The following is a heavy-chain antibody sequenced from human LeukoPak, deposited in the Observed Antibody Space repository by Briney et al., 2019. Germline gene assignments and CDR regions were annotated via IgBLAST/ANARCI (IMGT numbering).Heavy chain of an antibody. CDR3: ASFGVGARFDY. CDR2: IYSSGST. V-gene: IGHV4-61*02. Sequence: PSQTLSLTCTVSGGSISSGRYYWSWIRQPAGKGLEWIGRIYSSGSTNYNPSLKSRVTISVDTSKNQFSLKLSSVTAADTAVYYCASFGVGARFDYWGQGTLVTVSS. J-gene: IGHJ4*02. D-gene: IGHD1-26*01. CDR1: GGSISSGRYY.